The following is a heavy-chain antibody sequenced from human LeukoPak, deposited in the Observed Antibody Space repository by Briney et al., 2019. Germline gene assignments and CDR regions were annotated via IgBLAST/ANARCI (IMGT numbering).Heavy chain of an antibody. CDR2: MNPNSGNT. V-gene: IGHV1-8*02. CDR3: ARRPAMASGLEY. CDR1: GYTFTSYD. D-gene: IGHD5-18*01. J-gene: IGHJ4*02. Sequence: ASVKVSCKASGYTFTSYDINWVRQATGQGLEWMGWMNPNSGNTGYAQKFQGRVTMTRDTSISTAYMELSRLRSGDTAVYYCARRPAMASGLEYWGQGTLVTVSS.